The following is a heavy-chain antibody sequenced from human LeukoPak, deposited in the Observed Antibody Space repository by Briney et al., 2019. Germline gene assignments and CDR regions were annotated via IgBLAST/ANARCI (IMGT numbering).Heavy chain of an antibody. V-gene: IGHV3-21*01. D-gene: IGHD5-18*01. CDR3: ATSETWIQLWSGPSYFDY. CDR1: GFTFSSYS. J-gene: IGHJ4*02. Sequence: GGSLRLSCAASGFTFSSYSMNWVRQAPGKGLEWVSSISSSSSYIYYADSVKGRFTISRDNAKNSLYLQMNSLRAEDTAVYYCATSETWIQLWSGPSYFDYWGQGTLVTVSS. CDR2: ISSSSSYI.